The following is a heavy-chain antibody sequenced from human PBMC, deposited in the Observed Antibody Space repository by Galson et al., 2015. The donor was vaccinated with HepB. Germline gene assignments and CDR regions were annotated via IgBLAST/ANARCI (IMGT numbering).Heavy chain of an antibody. CDR2: ISKNDIST. V-gene: IGHV3-23*05. CDR3: ARGSPTSFYYYYMDV. Sequence: SLRLSCAASGLNLDDHDISWVRQAPGRGLQWVSAISKNDISTHYAVPVKGRFTISRQKSKNVVVSQMNRLKVEDTAVYYCARGSPTSFYYYYMDVWGKGTTVTVSS. CDR1: GLNLDDHD. J-gene: IGHJ6*03.